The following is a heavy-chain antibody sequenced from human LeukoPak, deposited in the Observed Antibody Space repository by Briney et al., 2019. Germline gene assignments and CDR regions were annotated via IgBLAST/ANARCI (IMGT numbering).Heavy chain of an antibody. CDR1: GGTFSSYA. Sequence: ASVKVSCKASGGTFSSYAISWVRQAPGQGLEWMGGTIPIFGTANYAQKFQGRVTITADESTSTAYMELSSLRSEDTAVYYCARERVVPDIVVVPAAIRDYGMDVWGQGTTVTVSS. CDR3: ARERVVPDIVVVPAAIRDYGMDV. J-gene: IGHJ6*02. CDR2: TIPIFGTA. V-gene: IGHV1-69*13. D-gene: IGHD2-2*02.